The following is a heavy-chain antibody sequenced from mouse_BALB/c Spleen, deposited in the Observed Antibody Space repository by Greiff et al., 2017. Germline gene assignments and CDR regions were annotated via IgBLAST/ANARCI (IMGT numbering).Heavy chain of an antibody. CDR1: GFTFSSYA. V-gene: IGHV5-9-4*01. J-gene: IGHJ4*01. CDR2: ISSGGSYT. D-gene: IGHD1-2*01. Sequence: EVQLQQSGGGLVKPGGSLKLSCAASGFTFSSYAMSWVRQSPEKRLEWVAEISSGGSYTYYPDTVTGRFTISRDNAKNTLYLEMSSLRSEDTAMYYCAKLYYGDYYAMDYWGQGTSVTVSS. CDR3: AKLYYGDYYAMDY.